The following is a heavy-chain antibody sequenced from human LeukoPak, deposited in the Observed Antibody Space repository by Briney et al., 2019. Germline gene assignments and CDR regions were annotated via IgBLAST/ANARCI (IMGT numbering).Heavy chain of an antibody. CDR2: ISAYNGNT. Sequence: ASVKVSCKASGYTFTSYGISWVRQAPGQGLEWMGWISAYNGNTNYAQKLQGRVTMNTDKSTSTAYMGLGSLRSDDTAVYYCARARISSSWYSYYFDYWGQGTLVTVSS. V-gene: IGHV1-18*01. D-gene: IGHD6-13*01. CDR3: ARARISSSWYSYYFDY. CDR1: GYTFTSYG. J-gene: IGHJ4*02.